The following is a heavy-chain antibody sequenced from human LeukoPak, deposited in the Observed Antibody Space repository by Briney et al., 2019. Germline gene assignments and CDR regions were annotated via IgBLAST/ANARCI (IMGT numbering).Heavy chain of an antibody. V-gene: IGHV4-34*01. CDR3: ARAWNNFWSRYYHFDY. CDR2: INHSGST. CDR1: VVTLRVYY. Sequence: PSETLSLTCAVYVVTLRVYYRTWIRQPPGKGLEWIGEINHSGSTNYNPSLKSRVTISVDTYNNQLSLKLSSVTAADTAVYLWARAWNNFWSRYYHFDYWGQGTLVTVSS. J-gene: IGHJ4*02. D-gene: IGHD3-3*01.